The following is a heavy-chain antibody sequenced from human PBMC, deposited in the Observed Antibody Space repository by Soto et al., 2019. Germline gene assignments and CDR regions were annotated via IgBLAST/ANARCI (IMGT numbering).Heavy chain of an antibody. CDR2: INGDGRTT. CDR3: ARAGLGYCTSTSCHPGFDI. Sequence: EVQLVESGGGLVQPGGSLRLSCAASGFTFSNYWMQWVRQAPGKGLEWVSRINGDGRTTIYADSVKGRFTISRDNAKNTLYLQMNSLRAEDTAVYYCARAGLGYCTSTSCHPGFDIWGQGTMVTVSS. D-gene: IGHD2-2*01. V-gene: IGHV3-74*01. J-gene: IGHJ3*02. CDR1: GFTFSNYW.